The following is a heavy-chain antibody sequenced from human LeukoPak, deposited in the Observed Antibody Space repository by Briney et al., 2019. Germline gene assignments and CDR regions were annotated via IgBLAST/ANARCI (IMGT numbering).Heavy chain of an antibody. CDR2: ISGSGGST. CDR3: AKVGWPHSGPTYYFDY. CDR1: GFTFSSYA. Sequence: PGGSLRLSCAASGFTFSSYAMSWVRQAPGKGLEWVSAISGSGGSTYYADSVKGRFTISRDNSKNTLCLQMNSLRTEDTAVYYCAKVGWPHSGPTYYFDYWGQGTLVTVSS. J-gene: IGHJ4*02. D-gene: IGHD2-15*01. V-gene: IGHV3-23*01.